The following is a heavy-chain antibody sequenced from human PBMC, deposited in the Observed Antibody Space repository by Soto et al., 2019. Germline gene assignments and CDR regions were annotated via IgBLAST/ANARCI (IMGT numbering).Heavy chain of an antibody. CDR2: ISPYRGNT. D-gene: IGHD2-2*01. CDR3: AIRMVPSVYYGMDV. V-gene: IGHV1-18*01. CDR1: GYTFINYG. J-gene: IGHJ6*02. Sequence: QVPLVQSGAEVKKPGASVKVSCKASGYTFINYGISWVRQAPGQGLEWMGWISPYRGNTNYAQKFQGRVTMTSDTSTTTAYMELRSLRSDDTGVYYCAIRMVPSVYYGMDVWGQGTTVTVSS.